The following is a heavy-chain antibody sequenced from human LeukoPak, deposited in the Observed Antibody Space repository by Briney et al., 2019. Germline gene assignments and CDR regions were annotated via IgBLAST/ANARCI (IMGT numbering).Heavy chain of an antibody. J-gene: IGHJ4*02. CDR2: IYSGGST. CDR1: GFTVSSNY. CDR3: AKTGPYCSSSSCWFDY. V-gene: IGHV3-53*01. D-gene: IGHD2-15*01. Sequence: GGSLRLSCAASGFTVSSNYMSWVRQAPGKGLEWVSVIYSGGSTYYADSVKGRFTISRDNARNSLYLQMNSLRAEDTAVYYCAKTGPYCSSSSCWFDYWGQGTLVTVSS.